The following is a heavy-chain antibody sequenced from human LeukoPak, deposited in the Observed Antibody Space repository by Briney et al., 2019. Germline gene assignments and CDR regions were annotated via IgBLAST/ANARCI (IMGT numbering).Heavy chain of an antibody. CDR3: ARGDLVYFDY. V-gene: IGHV3-33*01. Sequence: PGRSLRLSCAASGFTFSSYGMHWVRQAPAKGLEWVAVIWYDGSNKYYADSVKGRFTISRDNSKNTLYLQMNSLRAEDTAVYYCARGDLVYFDYWGQGTLVTVSS. D-gene: IGHD2-21*02. CDR1: GFTFSSYG. CDR2: IWYDGSNK. J-gene: IGHJ4*02.